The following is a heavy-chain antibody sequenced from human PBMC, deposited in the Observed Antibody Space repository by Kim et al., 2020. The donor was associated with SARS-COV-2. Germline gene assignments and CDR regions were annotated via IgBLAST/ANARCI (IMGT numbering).Heavy chain of an antibody. D-gene: IGHD3-16*01. CDR2: INSDGIT. CDR3: VRAWGY. J-gene: IGHJ4*02. Sequence: GGSLRLSCAASGFILSSYWMYWVRQVPGKGLVWVARINSDGITIYADSVKDRFNISRENAKNTLYLQTDSLRGEDAAVYYCVRAWGYWGRGTLVTVSS. CDR1: GFILSSYW. V-gene: IGHV3-74*01.